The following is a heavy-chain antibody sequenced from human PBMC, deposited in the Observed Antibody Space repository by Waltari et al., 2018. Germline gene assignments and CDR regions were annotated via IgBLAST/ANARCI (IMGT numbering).Heavy chain of an antibody. V-gene: IGHV3-7*01. CDR1: GFTFGTQW. CDR3: ARNRAITY. CDR2: IKEDGSEY. J-gene: IGHJ4*02. Sequence: EVQLVESGGGLVQPGGSLRLSCAASGFTFGTQWMSWVRRAPGKGVGWVDNIKEDGSEYYDVDSVKGRFTISRDNPKNSLYRQMNSLRVDDTAVYYCARNRAITYWGQGTQVTVSS. D-gene: IGHD1-20*01.